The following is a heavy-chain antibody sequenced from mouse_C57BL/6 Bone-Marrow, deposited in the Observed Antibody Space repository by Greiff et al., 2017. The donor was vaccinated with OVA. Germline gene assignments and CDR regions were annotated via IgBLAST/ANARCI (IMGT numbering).Heavy chain of an antibody. Sequence: EVQGVQSGEGLVKPGGSLKLSCAASGFTFTSYAMSWVRQTPEKRLEWVAYISSGGDYIYYADTLKGRFTISGDKAKNTLYMQISSLKSEDSAVYYCARDSYYGGFDYWGQGTTLTGSS. CDR3: ARDSYYGGFDY. CDR2: ISSGGDYI. CDR1: GFTFTSYA. V-gene: IGHV5S21*01. D-gene: IGHD1-1*02. J-gene: IGHJ2*01.